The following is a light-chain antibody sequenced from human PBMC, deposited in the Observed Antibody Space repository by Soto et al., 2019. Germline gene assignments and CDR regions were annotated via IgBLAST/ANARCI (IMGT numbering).Light chain of an antibody. Sequence: EVVVTQSPATLSVSPGERATLSCRASRSVSSSLAWYRQRPGQAPRLLIYGASTRATGVPARFSGSGSGTEFTLTFSSLQSEDFAIYYCQQYNDWPPLTFGGGTKVDIK. J-gene: IGKJ4*01. V-gene: IGKV3-15*01. CDR1: RSVSSS. CDR2: GAS. CDR3: QQYNDWPPLT.